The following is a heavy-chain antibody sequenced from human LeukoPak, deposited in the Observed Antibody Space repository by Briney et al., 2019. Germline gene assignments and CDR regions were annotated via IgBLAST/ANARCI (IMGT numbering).Heavy chain of an antibody. CDR2: INPNSGET. Sequence: ASVRVSCKASGYGLSGYYIHWVRQAPGQGREWMGWINPNSGETNYAQKFQGGVTLTRDTSISTFYMEVTRLRSDDTAVYYCATTNDGGGYQWGDFFDFWGQGTLVTVSS. CDR3: ATTNDGGGYQWGDFFDF. CDR1: GYGLSGYY. D-gene: IGHD3-22*01. J-gene: IGHJ4*02. V-gene: IGHV1-2*02.